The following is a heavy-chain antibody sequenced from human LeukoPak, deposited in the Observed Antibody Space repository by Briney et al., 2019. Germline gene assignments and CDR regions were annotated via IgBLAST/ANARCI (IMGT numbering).Heavy chain of an antibody. V-gene: IGHV3-23*01. Sequence: GGSLRLSCAASGFTFSSYAMSWVRQAPGKGLEWVSGISGSGDNIYYADSVKGRFTISRDNSKKMVYLQMNSLRAEDTAVYYCARDPVVRGVINNWFDPWGQGTLVTVSS. CDR3: ARDPVVRGVINNWFDP. J-gene: IGHJ5*02. D-gene: IGHD3-10*01. CDR1: GFTFSSYA. CDR2: ISGSGDNI.